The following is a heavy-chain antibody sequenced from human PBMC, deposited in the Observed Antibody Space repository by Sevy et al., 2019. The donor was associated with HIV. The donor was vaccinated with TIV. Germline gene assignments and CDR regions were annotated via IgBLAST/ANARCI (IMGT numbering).Heavy chain of an antibody. Sequence: GGSLRLSCAASGFTFSSYAMSWVRQAPGKGLEWVSAISGSGGSTYYADSVKGRFTISRDNSKNTLYLQMNSLRAEDTAVYYCAKASRNYYDGSGYYPFDYWGQGTLVTVSS. D-gene: IGHD3-22*01. CDR3: AKASRNYYDGSGYYPFDY. V-gene: IGHV3-23*01. J-gene: IGHJ4*02. CDR2: ISGSGGST. CDR1: GFTFSSYA.